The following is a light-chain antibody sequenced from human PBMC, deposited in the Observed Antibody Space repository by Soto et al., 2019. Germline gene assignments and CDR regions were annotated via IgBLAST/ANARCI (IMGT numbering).Light chain of an antibody. CDR2: EVS. V-gene: IGLV2-18*02. J-gene: IGLJ1*01. CDR3: SSYAGSKNFV. CDR1: SSDVGSYNR. Sequence: QSALTQPPSVSGSPGQSVTISCTGTSSDVGSYNRVSWYQQPPGTAPKVMIYEVSNRPSGVPDRFSGSKSGNTASLTVSGLQAEDEADDYCSSYAGSKNFVFGTGTKVTVL.